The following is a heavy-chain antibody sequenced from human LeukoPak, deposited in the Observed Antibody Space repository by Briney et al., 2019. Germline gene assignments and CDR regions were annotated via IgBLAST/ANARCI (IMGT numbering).Heavy chain of an antibody. CDR3: ARDRASGSQEYDFDY. CDR2: ISSSSSYI. CDR1: GGSISSYY. J-gene: IGHJ4*02. Sequence: ETLSLTCTVSGGSISSYYWSWIRQPPGKGLEWVSSISSSSSYIYYADSVKGRFTISRDNAKNSLYLQMNSLRAEDTAVYYCARDRASGSQEYDFDYWGQGTLVTVSS. D-gene: IGHD3-10*01. V-gene: IGHV3-21*01.